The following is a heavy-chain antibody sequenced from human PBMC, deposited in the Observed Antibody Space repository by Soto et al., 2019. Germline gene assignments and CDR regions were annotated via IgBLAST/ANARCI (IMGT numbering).Heavy chain of an antibody. D-gene: IGHD6-19*01. J-gene: IGHJ4*02. CDR2: IFYSGST. CDR3: ARVGSSGWSPDY. V-gene: IGHV4-59*11. Sequence: QVQLQESGPGLVKPSETLSLTCTVSGGSISGHYWTWIRKSPGKGLEWIGYIFYSGSTNYNPSLKSRVTISVDTSENQFSLKLSSVTAADTAVYYCARVGSSGWSPDYWGQGTLVTVSS. CDR1: GGSISGHY.